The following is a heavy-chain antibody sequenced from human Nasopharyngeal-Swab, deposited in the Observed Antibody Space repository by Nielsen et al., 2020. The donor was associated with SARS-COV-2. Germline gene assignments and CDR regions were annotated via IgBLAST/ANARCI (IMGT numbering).Heavy chain of an antibody. Sequence: GSLRLSCTVAGGSISGYYWSWIRQPPGKGLEWIGYIYYSGSTNYNPSLKSRLTISVDTSKHQFSLKLTSVTAADTAVYYCARSPGYYFDYWGQGTLVTVSS. CDR3: ARSPGYYFDY. J-gene: IGHJ4*02. CDR2: IYYSGST. CDR1: GGSISGYY. V-gene: IGHV4-59*08.